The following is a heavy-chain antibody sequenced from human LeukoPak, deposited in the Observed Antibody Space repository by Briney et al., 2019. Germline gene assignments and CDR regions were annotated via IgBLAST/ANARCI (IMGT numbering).Heavy chain of an antibody. V-gene: IGHV1-2*02. D-gene: IGHD6-19*01. CDR3: ARDDIAVVGPGDY. CDR2: INPNSGGT. CDR1: GYTFTGYY. Sequence: GASVKVSCKASGYTFTGYYMHWVRQAPGQGLEWMGWINPNSGGTNYAQKFQGRVTMTRDTSISTAYMELSRLRSDDTAVYYCARDDIAVVGPGDYWGQGTLVTVSS. J-gene: IGHJ4*02.